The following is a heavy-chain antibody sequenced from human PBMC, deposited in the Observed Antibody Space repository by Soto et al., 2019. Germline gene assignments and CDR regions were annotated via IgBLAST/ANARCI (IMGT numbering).Heavy chain of an antibody. CDR1: GGSISSGGYY. CDR3: ARALVITGNYFDY. J-gene: IGHJ4*02. D-gene: IGHD3-22*01. Sequence: SETLSLTCTVSGGSISSGGYYWSWIRQHPGKGLEWIGYIYYSGSTYYNPSLKSRVTISVDTSKNQFSLKLSSVTAADTAVYYCARALVITGNYFDYWGQGTLVTVSS. CDR2: IYYSGST. V-gene: IGHV4-31*03.